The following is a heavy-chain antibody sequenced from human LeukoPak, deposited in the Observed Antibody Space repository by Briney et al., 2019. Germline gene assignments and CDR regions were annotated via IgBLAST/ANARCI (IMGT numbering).Heavy chain of an antibody. J-gene: IGHJ4*02. Sequence: GGSLRLSCAGSGSTFSSHWIGWVRQAPGKGLEWVAHINQDGSQKYYVDSVEGRFAISRDNAKNSLYLQMNSLRAEDTAVYYCARAVPSTYYYDSSGYPDYWGQGTLVTVSS. CDR2: INQDGSQK. CDR1: GSTFSSHW. D-gene: IGHD3-22*01. V-gene: IGHV3-7*01. CDR3: ARAVPSTYYYDSSGYPDY.